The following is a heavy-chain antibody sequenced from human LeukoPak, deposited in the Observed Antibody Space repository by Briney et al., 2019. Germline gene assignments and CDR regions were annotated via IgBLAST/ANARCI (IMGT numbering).Heavy chain of an antibody. D-gene: IGHD1-26*01. CDR1: GFTFKYYA. CDR2: ISGSGDST. J-gene: IGHJ3*02. V-gene: IGHV3-23*01. CDR3: AGTRSYVFSAFEI. Sequence: GGSLRLSCAASGFTFKYYAMSWVRQAPGKGLEWVSGISGSGDSTYYADSVKGRFTISRNNAKNSLYLQMNSLRAEDTALYYCAGTRSYVFSAFEIWGQGTMVTVSS.